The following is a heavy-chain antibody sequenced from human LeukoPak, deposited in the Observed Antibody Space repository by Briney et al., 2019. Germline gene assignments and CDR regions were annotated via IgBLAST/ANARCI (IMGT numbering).Heavy chain of an antibody. CDR3: AKRNYASAFDI. CDR2: ISSSSSTI. D-gene: IGHD1-7*01. J-gene: IGHJ3*02. Sequence: GGSLRLSCAASGFTFSSYSMNWVRQAPGKGLEWVSYISSSSSTIYYADSVKGRFTISRDNSKNTLYLQMNSLRAEDTAVYYCAKRNYASAFDIWGQGTMVTVSS. CDR1: GFTFSSYS. V-gene: IGHV3-48*01.